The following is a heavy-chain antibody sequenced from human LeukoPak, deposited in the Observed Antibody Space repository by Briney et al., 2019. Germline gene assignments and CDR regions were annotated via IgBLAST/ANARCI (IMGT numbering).Heavy chain of an antibody. Sequence: GGSLRLSCVASGFTFGHNAMAWVRQAPGKRLEWVSALSGSGGDTFCADSVKGRFTISRDNSKNTLYLQLSSLRPDDTAVYYCAKGAPSSSSIFDFWGPGTLVTVSS. V-gene: IGHV3-23*01. D-gene: IGHD6-6*01. CDR2: LSGSGGDT. J-gene: IGHJ4*02. CDR1: GFTFGHNA. CDR3: AKGAPSSSSIFDF.